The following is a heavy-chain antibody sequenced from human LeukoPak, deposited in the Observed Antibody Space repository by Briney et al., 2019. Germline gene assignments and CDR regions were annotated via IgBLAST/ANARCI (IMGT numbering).Heavy chain of an antibody. D-gene: IGHD3-3*01. CDR3: TRTPDFWSGYSD. J-gene: IGHJ4*02. CDR2: IRSRANNYAT. Sequence: GGSLRLSCGASGFTFSDSNMHWVRQASGKGLEWVGRIRSRANNYATAYGASVTGRFTISRDDSKNTAYLQMNSLKTEDTAVFYCTRTPDFWSGYSDWGQGTLVTVSS. CDR1: GFTFSDSN. V-gene: IGHV3-73*01.